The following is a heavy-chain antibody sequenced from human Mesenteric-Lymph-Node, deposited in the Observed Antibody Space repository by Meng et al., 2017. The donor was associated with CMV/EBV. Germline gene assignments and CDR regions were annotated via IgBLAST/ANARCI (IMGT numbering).Heavy chain of an antibody. J-gene: IGHJ4*02. CDR1: GGSLSGYS. CDR2: INHSGST. Sequence: QLEQKRWGAGMLKPSRTLSLTCVVYGGSLSGYSWSWTRQPHGKGLDLIGEINHSGSTNYTPSLKSRVTISVDTSKNQFSLKLSSVTAADTAVYYCARHQRWLKSEGGFNYWGQGTLVTVSS. V-gene: IGHV4-34*01. D-gene: IGHD4-23*01. CDR3: ARHQRWLKSEGGFNY.